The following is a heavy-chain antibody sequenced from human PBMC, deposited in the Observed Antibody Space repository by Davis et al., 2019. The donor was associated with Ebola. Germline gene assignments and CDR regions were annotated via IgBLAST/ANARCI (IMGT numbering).Heavy chain of an antibody. J-gene: IGHJ6*02. CDR2: IYPGDSDT. Sequence: GESLNISCQGSGYCFTSYWIGSLLPMPCKGLYWMGIIYPGDSDTRYSPRFQGQVTIPADKSISTAYLQWSSLKASDTGMYYCARAVTTNYYYYGMDVWGQGTTVTVSS. CDR1: GYCFTSYW. V-gene: IGHV5-51*01. D-gene: IGHD4-17*01. CDR3: ARAVTTNYYYYGMDV.